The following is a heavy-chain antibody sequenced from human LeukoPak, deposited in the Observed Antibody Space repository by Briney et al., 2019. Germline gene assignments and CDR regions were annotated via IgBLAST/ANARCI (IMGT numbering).Heavy chain of an antibody. Sequence: PGGSLRLSCAASGFVFSSYAMHWVRQAPGKGLEWVAIIAYDGGLTYYADSVKGRFTISKDNAKNTVYLQMNNLRAEDTAVYYCVSFYETYWGRGTLVTVSS. CDR1: GFVFSSYA. D-gene: IGHD2/OR15-2a*01. V-gene: IGHV3-30*04. CDR2: IAYDGGLT. CDR3: VSFYETY. J-gene: IGHJ4*02.